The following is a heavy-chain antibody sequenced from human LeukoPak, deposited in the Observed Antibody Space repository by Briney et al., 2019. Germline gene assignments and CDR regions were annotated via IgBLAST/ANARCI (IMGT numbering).Heavy chain of an antibody. CDR1: GFIFSNYA. Sequence: GGSLRLSCAASGFIFSNYAMSWVRQAPGKGLEWVSTISGSGGSTYYADSVKGRFTISRDNSKNTLYLQMNSLRAEDTAVYYCAKVTYGSGTYGAFDSWGQGTLVTVSS. J-gene: IGHJ4*02. V-gene: IGHV3-23*01. CDR2: ISGSGGST. D-gene: IGHD3-10*01. CDR3: AKVTYGSGTYGAFDS.